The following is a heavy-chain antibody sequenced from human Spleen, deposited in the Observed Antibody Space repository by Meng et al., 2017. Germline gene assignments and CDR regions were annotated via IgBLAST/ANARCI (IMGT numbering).Heavy chain of an antibody. CDR2: IKQDGSEK. Sequence: GESMKISCAASGFTFSRHWMTWVRQAPGKGLEWVASIKQDGSEKHYVDSVKGRFTISRDNAKNSLYLQMNSLRAEDTALYYCAREYYDSSGYYLDFDYWGQGTLVTVSS. CDR3: AREYYDSSGYYLDFDY. J-gene: IGHJ4*02. V-gene: IGHV3-7*03. CDR1: GFTFSRHW. D-gene: IGHD3-22*01.